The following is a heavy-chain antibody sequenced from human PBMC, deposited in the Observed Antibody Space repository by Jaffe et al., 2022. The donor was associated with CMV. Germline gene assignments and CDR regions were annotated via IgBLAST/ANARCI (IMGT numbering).Heavy chain of an antibody. J-gene: IGHJ6*03. D-gene: IGHD6-25*01. CDR2: IYHSGST. CDR3: ARVSEGPKPDRQRKKKHQIYYYYYMDV. Sequence: QVQLQESGPGLVKPSGTLSLTCAVSGGSISSSNWWSWVRQPPGKGLEWIGEIYHSGSTNYNPSLKSRVTISVDKSKNQFSLKLSSVTAADTAVYYCARVSEGPKPDRQRKKKHQIYYYYYMDVWGKGTTVTVSS. CDR1: GGSISSSNW. V-gene: IGHV4-4*02.